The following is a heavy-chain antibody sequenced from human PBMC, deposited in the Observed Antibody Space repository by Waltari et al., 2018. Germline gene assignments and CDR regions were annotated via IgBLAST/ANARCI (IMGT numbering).Heavy chain of an antibody. D-gene: IGHD1-26*01. Sequence: QVQLVESGGGVVQPGRSLGLSCAASGFPFRSYAMHWVRQAPGKGLEWVAVISYDGSNKYYADSVKGRFTISRDNSKNTLYLQMNSLRAEDTAVYYCARGSRGLYSGSYFDYWGQGTLVTVSS. CDR2: ISYDGSNK. V-gene: IGHV3-30-3*01. J-gene: IGHJ4*02. CDR3: ARGSRGLYSGSYFDY. CDR1: GFPFRSYA.